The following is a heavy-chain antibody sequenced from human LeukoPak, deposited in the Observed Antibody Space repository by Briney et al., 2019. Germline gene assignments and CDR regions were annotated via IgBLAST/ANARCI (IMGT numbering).Heavy chain of an antibody. J-gene: IGHJ4*02. D-gene: IGHD5-18*01. Sequence: PGGSLRLSCAASGFTFSSNAMTWVRQAPGKGLEWVSTIRGNGGGTHYAESLRGRFTISRDNSKNTLYLQMNTLRPEDTAVYSCAKNGRGYSSDYFDYWGQGTLVTVSS. CDR1: GFTFSSNA. CDR2: IRGNGGGT. V-gene: IGHV3-23*01. CDR3: AKNGRGYSSDYFDY.